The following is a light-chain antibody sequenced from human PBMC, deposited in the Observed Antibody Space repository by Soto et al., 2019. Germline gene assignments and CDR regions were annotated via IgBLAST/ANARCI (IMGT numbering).Light chain of an antibody. CDR2: EVN. V-gene: IGLV2-14*01. Sequence: QSALTQPASVSGSPGQSITISCTGTSRDVGDYNYVSWYQQHPGKAPKLLIYEVNNRPSGVSNRFSGSKSGNTASLTISGLQAEDEADYYCSSYTISSTVFIGGGTKLTVL. CDR3: SSYTISSTVF. J-gene: IGLJ2*01. CDR1: SRDVGDYNY.